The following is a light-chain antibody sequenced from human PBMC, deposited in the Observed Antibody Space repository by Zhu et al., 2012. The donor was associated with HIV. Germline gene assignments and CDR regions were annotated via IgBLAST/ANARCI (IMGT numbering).Light chain of an antibody. CDR3: QQYGTPPYT. J-gene: IGKJ2*01. V-gene: IGKV3-20*01. CDR2: GSS. CDR1: QSFSRSH. Sequence: EIVLTQSPGTLSLSPGERATLSCRASQSFSRSHLAWYQQKPGQAPRLLMYGSSSRTPGIPDRFSGSGSGTDFTLTISRVEPEDFAVYYCQQYGTPPYTFAQGTRVE.